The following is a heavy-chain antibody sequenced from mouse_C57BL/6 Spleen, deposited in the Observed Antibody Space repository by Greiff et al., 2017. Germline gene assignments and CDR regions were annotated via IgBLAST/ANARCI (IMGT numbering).Heavy chain of an antibody. V-gene: IGHV1-72*01. CDR1: GYTFTSYW. CDR2: IDPNSGGT. D-gene: IGHD1-1*01. J-gene: IGHJ4*01. CDR3: ARTTVVQDPYAMDY. Sequence: QVQLKQPGAELVKPGASVKLSCKASGYTFTSYWMHWVKQRPGRGLEWIGRIDPNSGGTKYNEKFKSKATLTVDKPSSTAYMQLSSLTSEDSAVYYCARTTVVQDPYAMDYWGQGTSVTVSS.